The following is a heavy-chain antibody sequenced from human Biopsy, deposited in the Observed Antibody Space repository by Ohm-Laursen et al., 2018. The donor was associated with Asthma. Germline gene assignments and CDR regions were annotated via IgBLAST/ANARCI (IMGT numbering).Heavy chain of an antibody. CDR3: AKSADYYDSTDYLDF. Sequence: SLRLSCAASGFSFDDCAMHWVRQAPGKGLEWVSSISWNSGDIDYADSVKGRFTISRDNAKNSLYLQMQSLRPEDTAFYYCAKSADYYDSTDYLDFWGRGTLVTVSS. J-gene: IGHJ4*01. CDR1: GFSFDDCA. CDR2: ISWNSGDI. V-gene: IGHV3-9*01. D-gene: IGHD3-22*01.